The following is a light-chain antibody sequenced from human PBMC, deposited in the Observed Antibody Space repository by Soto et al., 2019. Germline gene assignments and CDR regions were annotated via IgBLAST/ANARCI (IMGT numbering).Light chain of an antibody. Sequence: IQMTQSPSSLAASVGDRITITCRASQDIGSYLVWYQQKPGEVPKLLIYAASTLQSGVPSRFSGSGSASGSGTDFTLTISSLQPEDVATYYCQNYDSAPLTFGGGTKVEIK. J-gene: IGKJ4*01. CDR1: QDIGSY. CDR2: AAS. V-gene: IGKV1-27*01. CDR3: QNYDSAPLT.